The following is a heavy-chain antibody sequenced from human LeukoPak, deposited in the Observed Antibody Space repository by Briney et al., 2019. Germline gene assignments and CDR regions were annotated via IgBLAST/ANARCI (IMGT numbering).Heavy chain of an antibody. J-gene: IGHJ4*02. V-gene: IGHV5-51*01. CDR1: GYSFTSYW. CDR2: IYPGDSDT. CDR3: ARPHGGNSLAFDF. Sequence: GESLKISCKGSGYSFTSYWIGWVRQMPGRGLEWMGIIYPGDSDTRYSPSFQGQATISADKSISTAYLQWSSLKASDTAMYYCARPHGGNSLAFDFWGQGTLVTVSS. D-gene: IGHD4-23*01.